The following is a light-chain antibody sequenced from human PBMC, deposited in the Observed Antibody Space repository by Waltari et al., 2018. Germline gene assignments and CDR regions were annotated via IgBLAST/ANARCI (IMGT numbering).Light chain of an antibody. Sequence: DIQMTQSPSSLSASVADTVSITCRASQRINGYISWYQQKPGKAPKLLISAASSLSSGVPSRFSGSESATDYTLVVSSLHPADVATYFCQQTYSPPYTFGQGTKLEI. J-gene: IGKJ2*01. CDR2: AAS. CDR1: QRINGY. V-gene: IGKV1-39*01. CDR3: QQTYSPPYT.